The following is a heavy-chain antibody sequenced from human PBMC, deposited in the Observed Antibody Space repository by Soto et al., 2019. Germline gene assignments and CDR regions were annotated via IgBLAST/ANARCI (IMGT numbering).Heavy chain of an antibody. CDR3: ARGEQYSGRIFDY. Sequence: QVQLQQSGPGLVKPSQTLSLTCAITGDSVSSNSAGWSWVRQSPSRGLEWLGRTYYRAKWYYEYADSVRGRITINPDTSKNQYSLQLNSVTPEDTAVYFCARGEQYSGRIFDYWGQGTLVTVSS. J-gene: IGHJ4*01. CDR2: TYYRAKWYY. D-gene: IGHD1-26*01. V-gene: IGHV6-1*01. CDR1: GDSVSSNSAG.